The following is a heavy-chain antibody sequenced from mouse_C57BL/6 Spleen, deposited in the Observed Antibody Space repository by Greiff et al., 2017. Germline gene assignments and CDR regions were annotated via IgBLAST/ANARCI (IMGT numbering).Heavy chain of an antibody. CDR2: ISSGSSTI. CDR3: ARPLDGGFAY. CDR1: GFTFSDYG. J-gene: IGHJ3*01. V-gene: IGHV5-17*01. D-gene: IGHD4-1*01. Sequence: EVKLMESGGGLVKPGGSLKLSCAASGFTFSDYGMHWVRQAPEKGLEWVAYISSGSSTIYYADTVKGRFTISRDNAKNTLFLQMTSLRSEDTAMYYCARPLDGGFAYWGQGTLVTVSA.